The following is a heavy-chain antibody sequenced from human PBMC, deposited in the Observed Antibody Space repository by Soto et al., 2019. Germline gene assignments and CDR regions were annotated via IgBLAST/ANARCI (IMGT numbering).Heavy chain of an antibody. CDR2: INPDGSTT. CDR1: GFAFSSHW. V-gene: IGHV3-74*01. Sequence: GGSLRLSCAASGFAFSSHWMHWVRQAPGEGLMWVSRINPDGSTTSYADSVKGRFTISRDNAKNTLYLQMNSLRVEDTAVYYCARGPTTVTTPGMDVWGQGTTVTVSS. CDR3: ARGPTTVTTPGMDV. D-gene: IGHD4-4*01. J-gene: IGHJ6*02.